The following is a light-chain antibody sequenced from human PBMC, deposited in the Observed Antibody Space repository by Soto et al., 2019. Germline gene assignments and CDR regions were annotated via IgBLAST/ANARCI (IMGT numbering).Light chain of an antibody. CDR3: QQYDKWPPT. CDR1: QSVSTI. Sequence: SCRASQSVSTILAWYQQKPGQAPRLLIYGASTRDTGIPVRFSGSGSGTEFTLTISSLQPEDFAVYYCQQYDKWPPTFGKGTK. J-gene: IGKJ1*01. V-gene: IGKV3-15*01. CDR2: GAS.